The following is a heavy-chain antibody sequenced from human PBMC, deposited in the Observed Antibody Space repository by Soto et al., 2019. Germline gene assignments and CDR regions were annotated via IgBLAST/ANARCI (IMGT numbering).Heavy chain of an antibody. CDR3: ARVYSNSYDSSP. CDR2: ISSSSSYI. D-gene: IGHD3-22*01. CDR1: GFTFSSYW. V-gene: IGHV3-21*01. J-gene: IGHJ5*02. Sequence: PGGSLRLSCTASGFTFSSYWMSWVRQAPGKGLEWVSYISSSSSYIYYADSVKGRFTISRDNAKNSLYLQMNSLRAEDTAVYYCARVYSNSYDSSPWGQGTLVTVSS.